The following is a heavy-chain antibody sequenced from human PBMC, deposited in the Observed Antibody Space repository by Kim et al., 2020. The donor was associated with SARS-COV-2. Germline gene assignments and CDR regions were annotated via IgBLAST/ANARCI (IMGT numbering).Heavy chain of an antibody. D-gene: IGHD3-10*01. V-gene: IGHV4-39*07. Sequence: SETLSLTCTVSGGSISSSSYYWGWIRQPPGKGREGIGSIYYSGSTYYNPSLKSRVTISVDTSKNQFSLKLSSVTAADTAVYYCAREGGSGSLYAFDIWGHGAMVTVSS. J-gene: IGHJ3*02. CDR2: IYYSGST. CDR1: GGSISSSSYY. CDR3: AREGGSGSLYAFDI.